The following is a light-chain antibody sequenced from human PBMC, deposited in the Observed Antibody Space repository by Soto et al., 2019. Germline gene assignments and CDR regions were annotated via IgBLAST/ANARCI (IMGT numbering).Light chain of an antibody. CDR2: AVS. Sequence: DIQVTQSPPNLSASLGDRVIITCRAGQPISTSLHWFQQKQGNATQLLIYAVSNLKPAVTSRFSGRGTGTEFTLIINSRHPDDIAVYYCQQFYSTPLTFGGGTRVQIK. CDR1: QPISTS. CDR3: QQFYSTPLT. J-gene: IGKJ4*01. V-gene: IGKV1-39*01.